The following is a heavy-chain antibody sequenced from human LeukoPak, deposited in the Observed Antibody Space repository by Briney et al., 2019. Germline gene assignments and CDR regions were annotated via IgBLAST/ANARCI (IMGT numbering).Heavy chain of an antibody. V-gene: IGHV4-34*01. Sequence: SETLSLTCAVYGGSFSGYYWSWIRQPPGKGLEWIGEINHSGSTNYNPSLKSRVTISVDTSKNRFSLKLSSVTAADTAVYYCARGLYYYGSGSYYYWGQGTLVTVSS. CDR3: ARGLYYYGSGSYYY. CDR1: GGSFSGYY. J-gene: IGHJ4*02. D-gene: IGHD3-10*01. CDR2: INHSGST.